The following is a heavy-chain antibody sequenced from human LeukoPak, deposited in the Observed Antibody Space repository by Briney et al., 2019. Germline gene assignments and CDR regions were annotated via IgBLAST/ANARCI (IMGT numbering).Heavy chain of an antibody. D-gene: IGHD3-22*01. J-gene: IGHJ3*02. V-gene: IGHV4-39*07. CDR2: IYYSGST. Sequence: PSETLSLTCTVSGGSISSSSYYWGWIRQPPGKGLEWIGSIYYSGSTYYNPSLKSRVTISVDTSKNQFSLKLSSVTAADTAVYYCARGLLVYYYDSWGAFDIWGQGTMVTVSS. CDR3: ARGLLVYYYDSWGAFDI. CDR1: GGSISSSSYY.